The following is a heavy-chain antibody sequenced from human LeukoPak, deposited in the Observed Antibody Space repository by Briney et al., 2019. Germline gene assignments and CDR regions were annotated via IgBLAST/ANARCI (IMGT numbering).Heavy chain of an antibody. CDR2: TYYRSKWYS. D-gene: IGHD6-13*01. CDR3: ARDHSSSWDFDS. V-gene: IGHV6-1*01. CDR1: GDSVSNNSVT. J-gene: IGHJ4*02. Sequence: SQTLSLTCAISGDSVSNNSVTWNWIRQSPSRGLEWLGRTYYRSKWYSDYTISVKSRITINSDTSMNQFSLQVNSVTPEDTAVHFCARDHSSSWDFDSWGQGTLVTVSS.